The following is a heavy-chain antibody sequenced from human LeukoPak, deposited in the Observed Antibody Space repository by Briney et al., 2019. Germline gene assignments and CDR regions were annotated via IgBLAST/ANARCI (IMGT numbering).Heavy chain of an antibody. Sequence: GGSLRLSCAASGFTFSSYAMHWVRQAPGKGLEWVAVISYDGSNKYYADSVKGRFTISRDNSKNTLYLQMNSLRAEDTAVYYCAREKGSSCWYGPLLYYFDYWGQGTLVTVSS. V-gene: IGHV3-30-3*01. D-gene: IGHD6-13*01. CDR2: ISYDGSNK. J-gene: IGHJ4*02. CDR3: AREKGSSCWYGPLLYYFDY. CDR1: GFTFSSYA.